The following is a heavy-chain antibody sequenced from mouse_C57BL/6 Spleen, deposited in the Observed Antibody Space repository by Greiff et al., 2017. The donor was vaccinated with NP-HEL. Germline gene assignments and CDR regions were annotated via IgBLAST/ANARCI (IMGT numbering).Heavy chain of an antibody. Sequence: QVQLQQSGPELVKPGASVKISCKASGYAFSSSWMNWVKQRPGKGLEWIGRIYPGDGDTNYNGKFKGKATLTTDKSSSTAYMQLSSLTSEDSAVYFCARGYYGSSPGWFAYWGQGTLVTVSA. CDR1: GYAFSSSW. V-gene: IGHV1-82*01. CDR3: ARGYYGSSPGWFAY. J-gene: IGHJ3*01. CDR2: IYPGDGDT. D-gene: IGHD1-1*01.